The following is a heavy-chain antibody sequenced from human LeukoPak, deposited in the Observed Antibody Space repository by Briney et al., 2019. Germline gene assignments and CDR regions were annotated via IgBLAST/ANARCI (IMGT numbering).Heavy chain of an antibody. CDR1: GFTFSGSG. J-gene: IGHJ3*02. CDR3: ARGSQRAFDI. V-gene: IGHV3-48*04. CDR2: ISSSTRTI. Sequence: PGGSLRLSCAASGFTFSGSGMSWVRQAPGKGLEWVSYISSSTRTIYYAASVKGRFTISRDNAKQMNSLRAEDTAVYYCARGSQRAFDIWGQGTMVTVSS.